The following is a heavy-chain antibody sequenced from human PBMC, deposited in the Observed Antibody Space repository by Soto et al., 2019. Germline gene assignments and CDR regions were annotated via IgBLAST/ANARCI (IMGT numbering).Heavy chain of an antibody. J-gene: IGHJ4*02. CDR2: IIPIFGTA. V-gene: IGHV1-69*01. Sequence: QVQLVQSGAEAKKPGSSVKVSCKASGGTFSSYAISWVRQAPGQGLEWMGGIIPIFGTANYAQKFQGRVTITADESTSTAYMELSSLRSEDTAVYYCATQNVGYCSGGSCYRSYFDYWGQGTLVTVSS. D-gene: IGHD2-15*01. CDR3: ATQNVGYCSGGSCYRSYFDY. CDR1: GGTFSSYA.